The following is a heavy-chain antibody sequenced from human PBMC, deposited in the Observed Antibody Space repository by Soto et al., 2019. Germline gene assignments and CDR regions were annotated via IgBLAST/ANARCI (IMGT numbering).Heavy chain of an antibody. J-gene: IGHJ5*02. CDR3: ARAPLGAAAGGGWFDP. Sequence: QVQLVQSGAEVKKPGASVKVSCKAPGYTFTGYYMHWVRQAPGQGLEWMGWLNRNSGGTNYAQEFQGWVTMSRDTSISTAYMELSRLRSDDTAVYYCARAPLGAAAGGGWFDPWGQGTLVTVSS. V-gene: IGHV1-2*04. D-gene: IGHD6-13*01. CDR1: GYTFTGYY. CDR2: LNRNSGGT.